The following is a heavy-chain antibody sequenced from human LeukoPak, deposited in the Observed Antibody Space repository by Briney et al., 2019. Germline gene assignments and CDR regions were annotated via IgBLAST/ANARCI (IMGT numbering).Heavy chain of an antibody. CDR1: GFTFSNYA. V-gene: IGHV3-23*01. D-gene: IGHD4-11*01. CDR2: ISGSGVDT. Sequence: PGGSLRLSCAASGFTFSNYAMHWVRQAPGKGPEWVSAISGSGVDTYYADSVKGRFTISRDNSKNTLFLQMNSLRAEDTASFFCAKSDCSTIGCKRLHYWGPGTLVTVSS. J-gene: IGHJ4*02. CDR3: AKSDCSTIGCKRLHY.